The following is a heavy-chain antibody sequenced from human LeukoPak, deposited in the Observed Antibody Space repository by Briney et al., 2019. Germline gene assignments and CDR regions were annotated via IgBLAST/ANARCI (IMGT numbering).Heavy chain of an antibody. J-gene: IGHJ4*02. D-gene: IGHD6-13*01. CDR3: ARGQQPISLFDY. Sequence: TLSLTCTVSGGSTSSGGYYWSWIRQHPGKGLEWIGYIYYSGSTYYNPSLKSRVTISVDTSKNQFSLKLSSVTAADTAVYYCARGQQPISLFDYWGQGTLVTVSS. V-gene: IGHV4-31*03. CDR1: GGSTSSGGYY. CDR2: IYYSGST.